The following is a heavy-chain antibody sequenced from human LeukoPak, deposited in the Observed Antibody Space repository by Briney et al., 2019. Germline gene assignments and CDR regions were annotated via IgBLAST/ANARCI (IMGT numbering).Heavy chain of an antibody. CDR2: FSYSGST. J-gene: IGHJ6*02. CDR1: RGSITSDY. Sequence: SETLSLTCTLSRGSITSDYWSWIRQSPGKGLEWIGYFSYSGSTHYSPSLTSRVAISVDTSRNQLSLKLRSATAADTAIYYCARADESLVYGMDVWGPGTTVIVSS. CDR3: ARADESLVYGMDV. V-gene: IGHV4-59*08.